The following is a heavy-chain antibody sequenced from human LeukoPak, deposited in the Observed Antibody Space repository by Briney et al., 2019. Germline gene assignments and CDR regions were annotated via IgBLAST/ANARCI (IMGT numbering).Heavy chain of an antibody. CDR1: GFTFSSYS. V-gene: IGHV3-48*01. CDR3: ARIVGARWGYFDY. CDR2: ISSSSSTI. J-gene: IGHJ4*02. D-gene: IGHD1-26*01. Sequence: GGSLRLSCAASGFTFSSYSMNWVRKAPGKGLEWVSYISSSSSTIYYADSVKGRFTISRDNAKNSLYLQMNSLRAEDTAVYYCARIVGARWGYFDYWGQGTLVTVSS.